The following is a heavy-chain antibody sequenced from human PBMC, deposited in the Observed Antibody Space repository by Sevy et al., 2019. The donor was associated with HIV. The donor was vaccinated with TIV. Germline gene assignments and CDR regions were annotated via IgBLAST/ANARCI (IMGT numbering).Heavy chain of an antibody. CDR3: ANQPLTLISPPDS. CDR1: GDSISNSRYY. CDR2: IYYSGST. V-gene: IGHV4-39*01. D-gene: IGHD2-2*01. J-gene: IGHJ4*02. Sequence: SETLSLTCTVSGDSISNSRYYWGWIRQPPGKGLEWIGSIYYSGSTYYNPSLKSRVTLSIDTSKNQFLLKVNSVTATDTAVYYCANQPLTLISPPDSWGQGTLVTVSS.